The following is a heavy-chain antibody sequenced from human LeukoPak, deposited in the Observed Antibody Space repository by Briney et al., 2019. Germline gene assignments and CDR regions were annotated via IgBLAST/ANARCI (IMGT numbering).Heavy chain of an antibody. CDR2: ISWNSGII. CDR1: GFTFSSYG. Sequence: GGSLRLSCAASGFTFSSYGMSWVRQAPGKGLEWVSGISWNSGIIAYVDSVKGRFTISRDNAKNSLYLQMSSLRAEDTALYYCAKDRKHTVTTRSAFDIWGQGTMVTVSS. CDR3: AKDRKHTVTTRSAFDI. D-gene: IGHD4-17*01. V-gene: IGHV3-9*01. J-gene: IGHJ3*02.